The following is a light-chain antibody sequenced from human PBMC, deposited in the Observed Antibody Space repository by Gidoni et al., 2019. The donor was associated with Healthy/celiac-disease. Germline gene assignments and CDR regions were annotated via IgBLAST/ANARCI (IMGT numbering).Light chain of an antibody. CDR2: AAS. CDR3: QQSYSTPLFT. J-gene: IGKJ3*01. V-gene: IGKV1-39*01. Sequence: DIQMTQSPSSLSASVGDRVTITCRASQSISSYLNWYQQKPGKAPKLLIYAASSLQSGVPSRFSVSGSGTAFTLTISSLQPEDFATYSCQQSYSTPLFTFGPGTKVDIK. CDR1: QSISSY.